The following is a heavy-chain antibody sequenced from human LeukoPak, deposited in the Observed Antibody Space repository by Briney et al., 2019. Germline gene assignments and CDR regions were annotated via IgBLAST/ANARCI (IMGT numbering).Heavy chain of an antibody. CDR2: ISWNSGSI. J-gene: IGHJ4*02. CDR3: AKDATYRGYFDY. Sequence: GRSLRLSCAASGFTFDDYAMHWVRQAPGKGLEWASGISWNSGSIGYADSVKGRFTISRDNAKNSLYLQMNSLRAEDTALYYCAKDATYRGYFDYWGQGTLVTVSS. D-gene: IGHD1-26*01. CDR1: GFTFDDYA. V-gene: IGHV3-9*01.